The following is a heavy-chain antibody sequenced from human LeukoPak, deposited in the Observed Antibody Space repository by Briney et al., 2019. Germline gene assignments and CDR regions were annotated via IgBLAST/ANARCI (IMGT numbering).Heavy chain of an antibody. Sequence: ASVKVSCKASGYTFTSYYVHWVRQAPGQGLEWMGIISPSGDSTSYAQNFQGRVTMTRDTSISTAYMELSRLRSDDTAVYYCARGELWFGELLSRPFDYWGQGTLVTVSS. CDR1: GYTFTSYY. V-gene: IGHV1-46*03. D-gene: IGHD3-10*01. J-gene: IGHJ4*02. CDR2: ISPSGDST. CDR3: ARGELWFGELLSRPFDY.